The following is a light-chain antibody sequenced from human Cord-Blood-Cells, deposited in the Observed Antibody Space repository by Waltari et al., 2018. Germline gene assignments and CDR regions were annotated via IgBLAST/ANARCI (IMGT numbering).Light chain of an antibody. CDR3: QQSYSTPLN. V-gene: IGKV1-39*01. CDR1: QSSSSY. Sequence: DIQMTQSPSSLSASVGHRVTITCRASQSSSSYLNWYQQKPGKAPKLLIYAASSLQSGVPSRFSGSGSGTDFTLTISSLQPEDFATYYCQQSYSTPLNFGGGTKVEIK. CDR2: AAS. J-gene: IGKJ4*01.